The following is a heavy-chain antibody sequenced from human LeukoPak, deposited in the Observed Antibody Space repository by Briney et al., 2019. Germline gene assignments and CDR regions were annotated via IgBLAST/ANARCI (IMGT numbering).Heavy chain of an antibody. CDR3: ARDGAETALHDSFDM. Sequence: PGGSLRLSCEASGFIFSRYMMHWVRQAPGKGLEWVSLISYDESTESYADPVKGRFTISRDNSKNTLYLQMNSLRAEDTAIYFCARDGAETALHDSFDMWGLGTMVTVSS. D-gene: IGHD2-21*02. V-gene: IGHV3-30*03. CDR1: GFIFSRYM. CDR2: ISYDESTE. J-gene: IGHJ3*02.